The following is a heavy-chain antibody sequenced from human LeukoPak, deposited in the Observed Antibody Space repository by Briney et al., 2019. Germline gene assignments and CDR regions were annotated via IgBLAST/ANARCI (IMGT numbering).Heavy chain of an antibody. CDR1: GLTFSSYA. CDR3: AKDREVGATTGQIDY. CDR2: ISGSGGST. J-gene: IGHJ4*02. D-gene: IGHD1-26*01. Sequence: GGSLRLSCAVSGLTFSSYAMSGVRQAQGKGLEWASAISGSGGSTYYADSVKGRFTISRDNSKNTLYLQMNSLRAEDTAVYYCAKDREVGATTGQIDYWGQGTLVTVSS. V-gene: IGHV3-23*01.